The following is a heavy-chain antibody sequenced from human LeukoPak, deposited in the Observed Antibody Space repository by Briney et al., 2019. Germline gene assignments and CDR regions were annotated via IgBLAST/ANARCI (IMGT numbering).Heavy chain of an antibody. J-gene: IGHJ4*02. V-gene: IGHV1-46*01. CDR3: ARRVTMGRGSFIDY. D-gene: IGHD4/OR15-4a*01. CDR1: GYTFTSYY. CDR2: IIPSGGST. Sequence: ASVKVSCKASGYTFTSYYMHWVRQAPGQGLEWMGVIIPSGGSTTYAQKFQGRVTMTRDMSTSTVYMELTSLRSEDTAVYYCARRVTMGRGSFIDYWGQGTLVTVSS.